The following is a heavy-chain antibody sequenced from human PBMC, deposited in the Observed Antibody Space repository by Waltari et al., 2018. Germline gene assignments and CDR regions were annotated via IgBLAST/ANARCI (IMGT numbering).Heavy chain of an antibody. V-gene: IGHV4-34*01. CDR2: INHSGST. D-gene: IGHD3-16*02. J-gene: IGHJ4*02. CDR3: ARGSGGYDYVWGSYRPPNY. CDR1: GGSSSGYY. Sequence: QVQLQQWGTGLLKPSETLSLTCAVYGGSSSGYYWSWIRHPPGTGLEWIGEINHSGSTNYNPSLKSRVTISVDTSKNQFSLKLSSVTAADTAVYYCARGSGGYDYVWGSYRPPNYWGQGTLVTVSS.